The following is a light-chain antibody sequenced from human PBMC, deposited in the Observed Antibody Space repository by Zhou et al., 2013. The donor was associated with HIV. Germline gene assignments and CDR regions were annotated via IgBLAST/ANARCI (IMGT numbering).Light chain of an antibody. V-gene: IGKV3-15*01. Sequence: EIVMTQSPATLSVSPGERATLSCRASQSVSSNLAWYQQKPGQAPRLLIYGASTRATGIPARFSGSGSGTDFTLTISRLEPEDFAVYYCQQYGNSPRFSFGPGTKVDI. CDR1: QSVSSN. J-gene: IGKJ3*01. CDR3: QQYGNSPRFS. CDR2: GAS.